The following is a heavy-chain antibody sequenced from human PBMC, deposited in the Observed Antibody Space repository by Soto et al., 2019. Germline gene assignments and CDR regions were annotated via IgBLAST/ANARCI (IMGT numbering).Heavy chain of an antibody. Sequence: QVQLVESGGDLVKPGGSLRLSCAASGFTFSVYYMSWIRQAPGKGLEWVSSITSSGSTTYYTDSVKGRFTISRDNAKNSLYLQMNSLRAEDTAVYYCARERYSYGPYYFDYWGQGTLVTVSS. CDR1: GFTFSVYY. CDR2: ITSSGSTT. CDR3: ARERYSYGPYYFDY. J-gene: IGHJ4*02. D-gene: IGHD5-18*01. V-gene: IGHV3-11*01.